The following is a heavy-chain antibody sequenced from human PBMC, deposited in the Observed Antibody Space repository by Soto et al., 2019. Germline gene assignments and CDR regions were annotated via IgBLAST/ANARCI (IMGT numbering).Heavy chain of an antibody. CDR3: ARGPRGQLSGMDV. CDR2: IYGSGST. J-gene: IGHJ6*02. Sequence: QVQLQESGPGLVKPSETLSLTCTVTGGSLNTYYWSWIRQTAAKGLEWIGRIYGSGSTDHNPSLKSRVSLSVDTSRNQLSLKLRSVTAAHTAVYYCARGPRGQLSGMDVWGQGTTVTVSS. V-gene: IGHV4-4*07. D-gene: IGHD6-6*01. CDR1: GGSLNTYY.